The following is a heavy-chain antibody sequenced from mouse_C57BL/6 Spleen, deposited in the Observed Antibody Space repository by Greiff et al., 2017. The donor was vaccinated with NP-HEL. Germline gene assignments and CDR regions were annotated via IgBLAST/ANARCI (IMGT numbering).Heavy chain of an antibody. V-gene: IGHV1-66*01. CDR3: ARGEGYGAWFAY. Sequence: VQLQQSGPELVKPGASVKISCKASGYSFTSYYIHWVKQRPGQGLEWIGWIYPGSGNTKYNEKFKGKATLTADTSSSTAYMQLSSLTSEDSAVYYCARGEGYGAWFAYWGQGTLVTVSA. J-gene: IGHJ3*01. CDR1: GYSFTSYY. CDR2: IYPGSGNT. D-gene: IGHD3-2*02.